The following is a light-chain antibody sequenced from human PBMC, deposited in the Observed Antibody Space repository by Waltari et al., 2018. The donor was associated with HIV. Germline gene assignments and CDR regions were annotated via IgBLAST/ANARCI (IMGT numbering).Light chain of an antibody. CDR2: DVD. V-gene: IGLV2-14*03. CDR3: CSYTSLSTVF. Sequence: QSALTQPASMSVSPGQSITILCTGTNSDVGGYQDVSWYQQHPGRAPKLLIFDVDERPSGVSTRFSGSKSGNTASLTITGLQAEDEADYYCCSYTSLSTVFFAGGTKLTVL. J-gene: IGLJ2*01. CDR1: NSDVGGYQD.